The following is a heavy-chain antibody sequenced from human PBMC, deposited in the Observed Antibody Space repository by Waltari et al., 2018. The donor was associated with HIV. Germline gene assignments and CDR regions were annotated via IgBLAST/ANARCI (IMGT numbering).Heavy chain of an antibody. CDR3: AKMDESHGNHWYFDR. V-gene: IGHV3-23*01. CDR1: GFSFRSFG. D-gene: IGHD2-15*01. Sequence: VQLLESGGGLVQPGGSLRLSCAASGFSFRSFGMSWVRQPPGKGREWLAYMSNDRSRFYYGDSVKGRLTSSRDNSRNTLYLRLDSLRAEDTAVYYCAKMDESHGNHWYFDRWGRVTLVIVSS. CDR2: MSNDRSRF. J-gene: IGHJ2*01.